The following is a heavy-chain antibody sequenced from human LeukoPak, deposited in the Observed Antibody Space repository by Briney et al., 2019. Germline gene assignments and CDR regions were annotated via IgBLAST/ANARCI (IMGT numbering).Heavy chain of an antibody. D-gene: IGHD5-12*01. CDR1: GFTLRSYE. CDR3: ARDWTYVDIVATTYDS. J-gene: IGHJ4*02. V-gene: IGHV3-48*03. Sequence: PGGSLRLSCAASGFTLRSYEMNWVRQAPGKGLEWISYISSSGNTVYYSDSVRGRFTISRDNAANSLYLQMNSLRAEDTAIYYCARDWTYVDIVATTYDSWGRGTLVTVSS. CDR2: ISSSGNTV.